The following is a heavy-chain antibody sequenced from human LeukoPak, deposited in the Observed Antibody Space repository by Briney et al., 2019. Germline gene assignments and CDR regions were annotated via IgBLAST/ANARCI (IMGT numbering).Heavy chain of an antibody. J-gene: IGHJ4*02. CDR1: GFTFSSYA. V-gene: IGHV3-23*01. CDR2: ISGSGGST. CDR3: AKDLYSSSWSFDY. D-gene: IGHD6-13*01. Sequence: GGSLSLSCAASGFTFSSYAMSWVRQAPGKGLEWVSAISGSGGSTYYADSVKGRFTISRDNSKNTLYLQMNSLRAEDTAVYYCAKDLYSSSWSFDYWGQGTLVTVSS.